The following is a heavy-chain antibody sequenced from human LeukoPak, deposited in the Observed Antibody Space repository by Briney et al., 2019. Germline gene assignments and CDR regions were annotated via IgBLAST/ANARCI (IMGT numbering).Heavy chain of an antibody. Sequence: GGSLRLSCAASGFIFSGSWMTWVRQAPGKGLEWVANIKQDGSEKYYVDSVKGRFTIYRDNTKNSLYLQMNGLRAEGTAVYYCVRHQGTTFDYWGQGTLVAVSS. CDR2: IKQDGSEK. CDR3: VRHQGTTFDY. CDR1: GFIFSGSW. D-gene: IGHD1-1*01. V-gene: IGHV3-7*03. J-gene: IGHJ4*02.